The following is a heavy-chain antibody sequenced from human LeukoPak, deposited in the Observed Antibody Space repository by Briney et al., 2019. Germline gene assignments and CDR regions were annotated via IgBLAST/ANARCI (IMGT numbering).Heavy chain of an antibody. V-gene: IGHV3-21*01. CDR1: GFTFSSYS. CDR3: ARPSVRGYSGYAPQPVDY. Sequence: PGGSLRLSCAASGFTFSSYSMNWVRQAPGKGLEWVSSISSSSSYIYYADSVKGRFTISRDNAKNSLYLQMNSLRAEDTAVYYCARPSVRGYSGYAPQPVDYWGQGTLVTVSS. CDR2: ISSSSSYI. D-gene: IGHD5-12*01. J-gene: IGHJ4*02.